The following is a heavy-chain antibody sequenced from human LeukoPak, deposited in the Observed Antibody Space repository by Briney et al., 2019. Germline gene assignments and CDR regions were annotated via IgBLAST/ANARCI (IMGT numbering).Heavy chain of an antibody. Sequence: GGSLRLSCAASGFTVSSNYMSWVRQAPGKGLEWVSVIYSGGSTYYADSVKGRFTFSRDNSKNTVYLQMNSLRPEDTAIYYCAKSSCTGDCQLDHWGQGTLVTVSS. CDR1: GFTVSSNY. CDR3: AKSSCTGDCQLDH. CDR2: IYSGGST. J-gene: IGHJ4*02. D-gene: IGHD2-8*02. V-gene: IGHV3-53*05.